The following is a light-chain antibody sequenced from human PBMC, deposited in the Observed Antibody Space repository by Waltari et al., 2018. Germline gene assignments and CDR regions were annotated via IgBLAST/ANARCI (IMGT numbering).Light chain of an antibody. CDR2: DVS. J-gene: IGKJ1*01. CDR1: RSVNNS. CDR3: QQRANRPPWT. Sequence: EIVITQSPATLSLSPGERATLSCRASRSVNNSLLWYQQKPDQAPRLVMIDVSSRASGIPARFSGSGSGTDFNLTISSLEPDDFAVYYCQQRANRPPWTFGQGTRVEV. V-gene: IGKV3-11*01.